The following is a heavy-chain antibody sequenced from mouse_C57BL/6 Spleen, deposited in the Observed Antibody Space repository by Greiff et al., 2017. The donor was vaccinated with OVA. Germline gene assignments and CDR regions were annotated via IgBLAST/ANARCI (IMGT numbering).Heavy chain of an antibody. CDR1: GFTFSSYT. V-gene: IGHV5-9*01. CDR2: ISGGGGNT. J-gene: IGHJ2*01. CDR3: ARHLNVGGFDY. Sequence: EVKVEESGGGLVKPGGSLKLSCAASGFTFSSYTMSWVRQTPEKRLEWVATISGGGGNTYYPDSVKGRFTISRDNAKNTLYLQMSSLRSEDTALYYCARHLNVGGFDYWGQGTTLTVSS.